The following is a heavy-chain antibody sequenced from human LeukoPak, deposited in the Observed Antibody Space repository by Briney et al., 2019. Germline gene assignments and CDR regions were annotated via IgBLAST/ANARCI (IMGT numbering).Heavy chain of an antibody. CDR3: ARGDCSGGSCCLPGYFQH. Sequence: GASVKVSCKASGYTLTSFSVSWGRQAPGQGLEWMGWISAYNGDTNYAQKLQGRVTMTTDTSTNTASIELMSLRSDETTVHYCARGDCSGGSCCLPGYFQHWGQGTLVTVSS. CDR1: GYTLTSFS. J-gene: IGHJ1*01. CDR2: ISAYNGDT. D-gene: IGHD2-15*01. V-gene: IGHV1-18*01.